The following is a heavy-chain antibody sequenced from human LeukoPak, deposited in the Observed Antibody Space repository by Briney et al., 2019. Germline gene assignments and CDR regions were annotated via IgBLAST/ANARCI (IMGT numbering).Heavy chain of an antibody. J-gene: IGHJ6*03. CDR2: ISAYNGDT. Sequence: ASVKVSCKASGYTYTSYGISWVRQAPGQGLEWMGWISAYNGDTHYAQKFQGRVTMTRDTSTSTVYMELSSLRSEDTAVYYCARGVSNPYYMDVWGKGTTVTISS. CDR1: GYTYTSYG. V-gene: IGHV1-18*01. CDR3: ARGVSNPYYMDV. D-gene: IGHD6-6*01.